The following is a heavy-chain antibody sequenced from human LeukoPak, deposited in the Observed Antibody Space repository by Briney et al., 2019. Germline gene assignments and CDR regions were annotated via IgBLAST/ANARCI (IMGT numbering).Heavy chain of an antibody. D-gene: IGHD1-26*01. V-gene: IGHV3-7*01. Sequence: GGSLRLSCAASGFIFKDYWMIWVRQAPGKGLEWVANIKQDGSEKYYVDSVKGRFTISRDNAKNSLYLQMNSLRAEDTAVYYCAVGATTADYWGQGTLVTVSS. J-gene: IGHJ4*02. CDR2: IKQDGSEK. CDR1: GFIFKDYW. CDR3: AVGATTADY.